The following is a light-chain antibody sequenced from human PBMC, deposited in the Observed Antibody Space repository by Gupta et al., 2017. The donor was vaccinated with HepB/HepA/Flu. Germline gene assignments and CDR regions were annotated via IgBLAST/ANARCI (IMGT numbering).Light chain of an antibody. V-gene: IGLV2-14*03. CDR1: SSDVGGYDY. Sequence: QSALTQPAPVSWSPGQSITISCTGTSSDVGGYDYVSWYQQHPGKAPKLIIYDVSNRPSGVSNRFSGSKPGNTASLTISGLQAEDEADYYCSSYTSSRTVVIGGGTKLTVL. CDR2: DVS. J-gene: IGLJ2*01. CDR3: SSYTSSRTVV.